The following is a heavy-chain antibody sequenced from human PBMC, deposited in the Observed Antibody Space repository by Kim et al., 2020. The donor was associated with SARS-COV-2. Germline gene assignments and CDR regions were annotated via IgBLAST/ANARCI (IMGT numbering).Heavy chain of an antibody. CDR1: GGSFSGYY. V-gene: IGHV4-34*01. D-gene: IGHD3-10*01. J-gene: IGHJ5*02. CDR3: ARGRGSGRGWFDP. CDR2: INHSGST. Sequence: SETLSLTCAVYGGSFSGYYWSWIRQPPGKGLEWIGEINHSGSTNYNPSLKSRVTISVDTSKNQFSLKLSSVTAADTAVYYCARGRGSGRGWFDPWGQGTLVTVSS.